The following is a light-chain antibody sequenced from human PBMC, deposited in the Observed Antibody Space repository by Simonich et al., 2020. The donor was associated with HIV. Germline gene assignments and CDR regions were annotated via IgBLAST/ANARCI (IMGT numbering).Light chain of an antibody. CDR2: DVS. CDR1: SSDVGGYNY. Sequence: QSALTQPRSVSGSPGQAVTISCTGTSSDVGGYNYDTWYQQHPGKAPKLMIYDVSKRPAGIPERFAGSSSGTMATLTISGAQVEDESDYYCYSTDDSGNSWVFGGGTKLTVL. V-gene: IGLV2-11*01. J-gene: IGLJ3*02. CDR3: YSTDDSGNSWV.